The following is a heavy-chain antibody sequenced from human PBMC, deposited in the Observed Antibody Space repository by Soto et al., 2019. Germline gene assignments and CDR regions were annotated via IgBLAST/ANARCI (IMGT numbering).Heavy chain of an antibody. CDR2: IGSSSTTR. CDR1: GFTVSSNY. J-gene: IGHJ4*02. CDR3: ARDPANCRTTSCYAFFDY. D-gene: IGHD2-2*01. V-gene: IGHV3-48*01. Sequence: GGSLRVSCAASGFTVSSNYMSWVRQAPGKGLEWVSFIGSSSTTRYYADSVKGRFTISRDNAKNSLYLQMNSLRAEDTAVYYCARDPANCRTTSCYAFFDYWGLGTLVTVSS.